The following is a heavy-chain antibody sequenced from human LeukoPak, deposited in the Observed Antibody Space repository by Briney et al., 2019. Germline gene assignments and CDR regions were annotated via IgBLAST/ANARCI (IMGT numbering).Heavy chain of an antibody. J-gene: IGHJ4*02. Sequence: PSETLSLTCTVSGGSISSSSYYWGWIRQPPGKGLEWIGSIYYSGSTYYNPSLKSRVTISVDTSKNQFSLKLSSVTAADTAVYYCATIGGDEYYFDYWGQGTLVTVSS. CDR1: GGSISSSSYY. D-gene: IGHD3-10*01. V-gene: IGHV4-39*07. CDR3: ATIGGDEYYFDY. CDR2: IYYSGST.